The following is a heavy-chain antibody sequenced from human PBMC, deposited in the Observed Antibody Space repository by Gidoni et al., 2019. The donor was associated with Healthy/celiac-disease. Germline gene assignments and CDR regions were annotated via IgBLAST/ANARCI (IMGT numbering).Heavy chain of an antibody. CDR3: ARQGVNWCDP. Sequence: VHLVQSGAEVKKPVSSVKFSCLASAGTFISYGISWVRQAPGQRLEWMGGIIPIFGTENYEQKFEGRVTITAEKNTSKAYIELTSLRSEDTAVYYCARQGVNWCDPWGQGTLVTVSS. V-gene: IGHV1-69*06. D-gene: IGHD3-16*01. J-gene: IGHJ5*02. CDR1: AGTFISYG. CDR2: IIPIFGTE.